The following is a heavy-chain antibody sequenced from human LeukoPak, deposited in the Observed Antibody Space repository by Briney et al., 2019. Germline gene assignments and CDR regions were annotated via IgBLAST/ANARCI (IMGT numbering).Heavy chain of an antibody. J-gene: IGHJ4*02. CDR2: INHSGST. CDR3: ARHRSLELRYFDWLPYGGFDY. CDR1: GGSFGGYY. Sequence: SETLSLTCAVYGGSFGGYYWSWIRQPPGKGLEWIGEINHSGSTNYNPSLKSRVTISVDTSKNQFSLKLSSVTAADTAVYYCARHRSLELRYFDWLPYGGFDYWGQGTLVTVSS. D-gene: IGHD3-9*01. V-gene: IGHV4-34*01.